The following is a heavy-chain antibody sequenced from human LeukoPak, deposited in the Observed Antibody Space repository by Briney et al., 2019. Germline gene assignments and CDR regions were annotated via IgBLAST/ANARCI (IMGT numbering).Heavy chain of an antibody. Sequence: SETLSLTCTVSGDSVRSDSHCWSWIRQPPGKGLELIGYIYYSGSTNYNPSLKSRVTISIDTSKNQFSLKLSSVTAADTAVYYCTRDLPRGFGELWSQGTLVTVSS. CDR1: GDSVRSDSHC. V-gene: IGHV4-61*01. J-gene: IGHJ4*02. D-gene: IGHD3-10*01. CDR2: IYYSGST. CDR3: TRDLPRGFGEL.